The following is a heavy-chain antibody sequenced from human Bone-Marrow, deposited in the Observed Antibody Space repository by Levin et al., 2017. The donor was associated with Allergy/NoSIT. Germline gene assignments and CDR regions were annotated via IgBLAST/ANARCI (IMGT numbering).Heavy chain of an antibody. Sequence: SETLSLTCTVSGVSVSTYYWSWIRQSPGKGLEWIGYIYQSGNTNYNPSLKSRVTISADTSKNQFSLKLTSATAADTAVYYCARGSGLGHCTGGICLDAFSSWGQGTKVTVSS. CDR1: GVSVSTYY. CDR3: ARGSGLGHCTGGICLDAFSS. V-gene: IGHV4-59*02. J-gene: IGHJ3*02. D-gene: IGHD2-8*02. CDR2: IYQSGNT.